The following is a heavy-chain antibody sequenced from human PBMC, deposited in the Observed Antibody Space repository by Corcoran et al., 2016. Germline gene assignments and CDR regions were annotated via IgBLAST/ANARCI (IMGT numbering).Heavy chain of an antibody. Sequence: QVQLVESGGGVVQPGRSLRLSCAASGFTFSSYGMHWVRQAPGKGLEWVAVISYDGSNKYYADSVKGRFTISRDNSKNTLYLQMNSLRAEDTAVYYCAKAFHVDTAMVLGYWGQGTLVTVSS. CDR3: AKAFHVDTAMVLGY. V-gene: IGHV3-30*18. CDR2: ISYDGSNK. J-gene: IGHJ4*02. D-gene: IGHD5-18*01. CDR1: GFTFSSYG.